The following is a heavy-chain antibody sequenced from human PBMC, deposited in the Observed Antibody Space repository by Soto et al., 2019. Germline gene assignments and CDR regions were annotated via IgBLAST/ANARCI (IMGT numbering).Heavy chain of an antibody. Sequence: QVQLVESGGGVVQPGRSLRLSFAASGFTFSSYAMHWVRQAPGKGLEWVAVISYDGSNKYYADSVKGRFTISRDNSKNTLYLQMNSLRAEDTAVYYCARSTGYSSGWYIYWGQGTLVTVSS. CDR3: ARSTGYSSGWYIY. V-gene: IGHV3-30-3*01. CDR1: GFTFSSYA. D-gene: IGHD6-19*01. CDR2: ISYDGSNK. J-gene: IGHJ4*02.